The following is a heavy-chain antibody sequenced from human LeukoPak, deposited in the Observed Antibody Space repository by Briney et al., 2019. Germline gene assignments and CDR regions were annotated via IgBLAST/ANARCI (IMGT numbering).Heavy chain of an antibody. CDR3: ARVHGDYAGYFDY. J-gene: IGHJ4*02. CDR2: IWFDGSIT. V-gene: IGHV3-33*01. CDR1: GLIFNTYG. Sequence: GTSLRLSCAASGLIFNTYGMHWVRQAPGKGLEWVAAIWFDGSITYYADSVKGRFTISRDNSKNTLYLQMNSLRAEDTAVYYCARVHGDYAGYFDYWGQGTLVTVSS. D-gene: IGHD4-17*01.